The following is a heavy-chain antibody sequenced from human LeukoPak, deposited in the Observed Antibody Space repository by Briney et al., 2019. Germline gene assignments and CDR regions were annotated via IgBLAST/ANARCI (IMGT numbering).Heavy chain of an antibody. Sequence: PGGSLRLSCAASGFSLSAYWMTWVRQAPGKGLEWVANINRDGSQTNHVDSVKGRFTISRDNARNSLYLQMNSLTAEDTAVYYCARVGSYSYGSIFDYWGQGTLVTVSS. D-gene: IGHD5-18*01. J-gene: IGHJ4*02. V-gene: IGHV3-7*01. CDR3: ARVGSYSYGSIFDY. CDR1: GFSLSAYW. CDR2: INRDGSQT.